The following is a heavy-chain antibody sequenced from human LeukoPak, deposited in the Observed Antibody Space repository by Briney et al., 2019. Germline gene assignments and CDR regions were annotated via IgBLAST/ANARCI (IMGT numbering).Heavy chain of an antibody. CDR1: GFTFSNYW. J-gene: IGHJ4*02. CDR3: ARNQRRLDY. CDR2: IKQDGSEK. V-gene: IGHV3-7*01. Sequence: GSLKLSFAGPGFTFSNYWITWVPQAPGKGLELVANIKQDGSEKYYVDSVKGRFTISRDNAKNSLYLQMNSLRAEDTAVYYCARNQRRLDYWGQGTLVTVSS. D-gene: IGHD1-14*01.